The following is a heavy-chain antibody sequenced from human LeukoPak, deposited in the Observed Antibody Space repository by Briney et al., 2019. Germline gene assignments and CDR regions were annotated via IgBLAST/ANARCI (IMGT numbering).Heavy chain of an antibody. CDR1: GFTLNNYA. D-gene: IGHD2-15*01. Sequence: TGGSLRLSCAASGFTLNNYAMNWVRQAPGKGLEWVSAISGSGGRTYYADSVKGRFTISRDNSKNTLYLQVNSLRAEDTAVYYCARASYCSGGICYYYYWGQGTLVTVSS. V-gene: IGHV3-23*01. CDR2: ISGSGGRT. CDR3: ARASYCSGGICYYYY. J-gene: IGHJ4*02.